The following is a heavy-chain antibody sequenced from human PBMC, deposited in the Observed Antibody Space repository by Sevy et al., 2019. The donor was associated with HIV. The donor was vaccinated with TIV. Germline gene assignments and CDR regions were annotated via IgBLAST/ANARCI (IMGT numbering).Heavy chain of an antibody. J-gene: IGHJ4*02. CDR2: TYYRSKRYN. V-gene: IGHV6-1*01. CDR3: ARELGGGENYFTSSYYFDY. Sequence: KQSQTLSLTCAISGDSVSSNSAAWNWIRQSPSRGLEWLGRTYYRSKRYNDYAVSVKSRITINPDTSKNQFSLQLNSVTPEDTAVYYCARELGGGENYFTSSYYFDYWGQGTLVTVSS. CDR1: GDSVSSNSAA. D-gene: IGHD1-7*01.